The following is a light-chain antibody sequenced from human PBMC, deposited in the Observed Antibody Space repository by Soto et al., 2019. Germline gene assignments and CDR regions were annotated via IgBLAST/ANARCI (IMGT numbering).Light chain of an antibody. Sequence: EVVLTQSPGTLSLSPGERATLSCRASQSISSSYLAWYQQRPGQAPRLLIHGASSRATGIPDRFSGSGSGTDFTLTISRLEPEDFAVYYCQQYGISSHTFCQGTKLEIK. J-gene: IGKJ2*01. CDR1: QSISSSY. CDR2: GAS. V-gene: IGKV3-20*01. CDR3: QQYGISSHT.